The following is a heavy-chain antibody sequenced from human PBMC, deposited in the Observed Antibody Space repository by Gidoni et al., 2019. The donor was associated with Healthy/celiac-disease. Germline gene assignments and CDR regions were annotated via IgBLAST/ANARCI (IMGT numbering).Heavy chain of an antibody. CDR1: GGPFSSSA. V-gene: IGHV1-69*01. D-gene: IGHD2-8*01. CDR3: ASGGRADCTNGVCPIDY. Sequence: QVQLVQSGAEVKKPGSSVKVSCKASGGPFSSSAISWVRQAPGQGFEWIGGSIPIFGTANYAQKFQGRVTITADESTSTAYMELSSLRSEDTAVYYCASGGRADCTNGVCPIDYWGQGTLVTVSS. CDR2: SIPIFGTA. J-gene: IGHJ4*02.